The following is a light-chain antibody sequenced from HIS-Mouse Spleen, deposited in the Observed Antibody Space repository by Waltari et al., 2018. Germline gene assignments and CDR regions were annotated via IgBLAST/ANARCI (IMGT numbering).Light chain of an antibody. CDR3: QQRSNWPT. V-gene: IGKV3-11*01. CDR1: PRVSSY. Sequence: EIVLTQSPATLSLSPGARATLSCRASPRVSSYVDWYQQKPGQAPRLLIYDASNRATGIPARFSGSGSGTDFTLTISSLEPEAFAVYYCQQRSNWPTFGGGTKVEIK. CDR2: DAS. J-gene: IGKJ4*01.